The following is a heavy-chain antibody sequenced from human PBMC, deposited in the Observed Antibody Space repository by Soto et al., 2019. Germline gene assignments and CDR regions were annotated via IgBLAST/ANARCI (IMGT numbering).Heavy chain of an antibody. V-gene: IGHV1-69*13. CDR3: ARDLDCSRGTCYGDFDI. Sequence: SVEVAFKASWGTLSIYSISLLLHSPLQWLELMGWIIPIFVTANYAQKFQGRVTITADESTSTAYMELSSLRSEDTAVYYCARDLDCSRGTCYGDFDIWGKGTMVNVS. J-gene: IGHJ3*02. D-gene: IGHD2-15*01. CDR1: WGTLSIYS. CDR2: IIPIFVTA.